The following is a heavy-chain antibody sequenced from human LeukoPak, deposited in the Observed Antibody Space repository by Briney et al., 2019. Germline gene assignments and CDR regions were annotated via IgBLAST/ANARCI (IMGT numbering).Heavy chain of an antibody. V-gene: IGHV5-51*01. D-gene: IGHD1-26*01. J-gene: IGHJ4*02. Sequence: GESLKISCKGSGYSFTSSWIGWGRQMPGKGLEWMGIIYPGDSDTRYSPSFQGQGTLSDDQSISTAYLQWSSLKASDTAMYYCAIYSDTYYFDHWGQGTLVTVSS. CDR1: GYSFTSSW. CDR2: IYPGDSDT. CDR3: AIYSDTYYFDH.